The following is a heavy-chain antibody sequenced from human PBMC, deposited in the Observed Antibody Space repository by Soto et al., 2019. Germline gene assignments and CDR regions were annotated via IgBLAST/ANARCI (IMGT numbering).Heavy chain of an antibody. CDR1: GYTFTSYG. D-gene: IGHD3-10*01. V-gene: IGHV1-18*01. J-gene: IGHJ6*02. Sequence: QVQLVQSGAEVKKPGASVKVSCKASGYTFTSYGISWVRQAPGQGLEWMGWISAYNGNTNYAQKLQGRVTMTTDTSTSTAYMELRSRRSDDTAVYYCAMTYYYGSGSPPLYYYYGMDVWGQGTTVTVSS. CDR3: AMTYYYGSGSPPLYYYYGMDV. CDR2: ISAYNGNT.